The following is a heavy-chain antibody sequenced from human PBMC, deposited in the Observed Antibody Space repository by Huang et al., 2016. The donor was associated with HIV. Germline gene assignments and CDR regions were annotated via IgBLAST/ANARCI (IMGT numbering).Heavy chain of an antibody. CDR1: GYNFIDSW. J-gene: IGHJ1*01. V-gene: IGHV5-51*01. D-gene: IGHD3-16*01. CDR2: IYPGDSET. CDR3: ARGDSFQY. Sequence: EVQLVQSGAGVKKPGEFLRISCKAAGYNFIDSWIGWVRQMPGKGLEWMGVIYPGDSETRYSPFFEGQVTISVDKSINTAYLQWSSLKAADTATYYCARGDSFQYWGQGTLVTVSS.